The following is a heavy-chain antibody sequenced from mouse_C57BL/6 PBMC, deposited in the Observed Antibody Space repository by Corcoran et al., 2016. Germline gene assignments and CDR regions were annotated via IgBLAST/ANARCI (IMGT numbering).Heavy chain of an antibody. CDR1: GYTFTDYN. V-gene: IGHV1-18*01. D-gene: IGHD1-1*01. Sequence: EVQLQQSGPELVKPGASVKIPCKASGYTFTDYNMDWVKQSHGKSLEWIGDINPNNGGTIYNQKFKGKATLTVDKSSSTAYMELRSLTSEDTAVYYCARNFITTVVDVGDFDYWGQGTTLTVSS. CDR2: INPNNGGT. J-gene: IGHJ2*01. CDR3: ARNFITTVVDVGDFDY.